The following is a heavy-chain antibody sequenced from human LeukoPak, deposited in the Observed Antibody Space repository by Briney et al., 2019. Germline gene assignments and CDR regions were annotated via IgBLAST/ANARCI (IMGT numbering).Heavy chain of an antibody. V-gene: IGHV4-34*01. J-gene: IGHJ4*02. D-gene: IGHD1/OR15-1a*01. CDR3: ARRQYRLNWDKIDS. CDR2: MSEGIT. CDR1: DGSFMGLY. Sequence: SETLSLTCNVSDGSFMGLYWSWFRQPPGKGLEWIGEMSEGITNYHPSLQGRVTISIDSSKRQSSLHLASVTGADTAVYYCARRQYRLNWDKIDSWGQGTLVTVSS.